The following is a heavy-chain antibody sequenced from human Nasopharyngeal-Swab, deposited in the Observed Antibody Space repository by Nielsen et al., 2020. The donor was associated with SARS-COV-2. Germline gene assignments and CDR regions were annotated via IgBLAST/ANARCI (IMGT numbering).Heavy chain of an antibody. Sequence: GESLKISCKGSGYSFTTSWIGWVRQMPGKGPEWMGIIDPTDSDTRYSPSFQGQVTISADKSINTAYLQWSSLKASDTAMYYCARGADGYSSYFDYWGQGTLVTVSS. CDR2: IDPTDSDT. CDR1: GYSFTTSW. J-gene: IGHJ4*02. CDR3: ARGADGYSSYFDY. D-gene: IGHD5-24*01. V-gene: IGHV5-51*01.